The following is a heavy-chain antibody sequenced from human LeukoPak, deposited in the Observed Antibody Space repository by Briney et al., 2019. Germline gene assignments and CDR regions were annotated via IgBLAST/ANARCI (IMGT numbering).Heavy chain of an antibody. CDR2: INPDGSRT. V-gene: IGHV3-74*01. D-gene: IGHD4-17*01. CDR1: GFTFSTYW. Sequence: RAGGSLRLSCAASGFTFSTYWVHWVPQAPGEGLVWVSRINPDGSRTDYADSVKGRFTISRDNAKNTLYLQTSSLRAEDTAVYYCARASTTVPNLLDHWGRGTLVTVSS. CDR3: ARASTTVPNLLDH. J-gene: IGHJ4*02.